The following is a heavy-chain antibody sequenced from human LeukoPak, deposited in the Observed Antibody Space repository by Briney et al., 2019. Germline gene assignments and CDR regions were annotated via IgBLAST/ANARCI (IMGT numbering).Heavy chain of an antibody. V-gene: IGHV4-39*01. CDR1: GGSITTNSCH. Sequence: PSETLSLTCTVSGGSITTNSCHWGWIRQPPGKGLEWIGSIYYSGNTYYNASLKSRVTISGDTSKNQFSLILSSVTAADTAVYYCATPGLARAYWGQGTLVTVSS. J-gene: IGHJ4*02. CDR3: ATPGLARAY. CDR2: IYYSGNT.